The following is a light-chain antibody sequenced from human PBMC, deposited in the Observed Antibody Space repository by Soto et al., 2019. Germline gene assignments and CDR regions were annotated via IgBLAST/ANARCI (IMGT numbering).Light chain of an antibody. CDR1: QSVSSY. CDR3: QQRSNWPPLP. V-gene: IGKV3-11*01. CDR2: DAS. Sequence: EIVLTQSPATLSLSPGERATLSCRASQSVSSYLAWYQQKPGQAPRLLIYDASNRATGIPARFSGSGSWTDFTLTISSLEPEDFAVYYCQQRSNWPPLPFGGGTKVEIK. J-gene: IGKJ4*01.